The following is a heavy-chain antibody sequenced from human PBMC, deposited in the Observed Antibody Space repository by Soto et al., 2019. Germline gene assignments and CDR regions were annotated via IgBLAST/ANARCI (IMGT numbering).Heavy chain of an antibody. Sequence: SVKVSCKASGGTFSSYASSWERQAPGQGLEWMGGIIPIFGTANYAQKFQGRVTITADESTSTAYMELSSLRSEDTAVYYCASTSTTVNYYYYGMDVWGHGTTVTSS. CDR3: ASTSTTVNYYYYGMDV. V-gene: IGHV1-69*13. D-gene: IGHD4-17*01. CDR2: IIPIFGTA. CDR1: GGTFSSYA. J-gene: IGHJ6*02.